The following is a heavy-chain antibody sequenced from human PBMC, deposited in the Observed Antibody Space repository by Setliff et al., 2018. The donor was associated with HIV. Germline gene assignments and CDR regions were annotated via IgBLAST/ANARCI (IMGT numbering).Heavy chain of an antibody. J-gene: IGHJ5*02. CDR2: IIPIFNTA. Sequence: VASVKVSCKASGGTFSLYAINWVRQAPGQGLEWMGGIIPIFNTANYTQKFQGRVTITADGSTSTAYMELSSLRFEDTATYDCARDQATGYEKVWFSWIDPWGQGTLVTVSS. CDR3: ARDQATGYEKVWFSWIDP. CDR1: GGTFSLYA. V-gene: IGHV1-69*13. D-gene: IGHD5-12*01.